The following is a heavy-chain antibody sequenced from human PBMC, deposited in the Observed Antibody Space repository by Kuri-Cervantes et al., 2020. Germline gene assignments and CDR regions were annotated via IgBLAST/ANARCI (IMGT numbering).Heavy chain of an antibody. Sequence: SVKGSCKASGGTFSSYAISWVRQAPGQGLEWMGGIIPIFGTANYAQKFQGGVTITADESTSTAYMELSSLRSEDTAVYYCARASLTGPHFDYWGQGTLVTVSS. D-gene: IGHD7-27*01. CDR3: ARASLTGPHFDY. J-gene: IGHJ4*02. V-gene: IGHV1-69*13. CDR2: IIPIFGTA. CDR1: GGTFSSYA.